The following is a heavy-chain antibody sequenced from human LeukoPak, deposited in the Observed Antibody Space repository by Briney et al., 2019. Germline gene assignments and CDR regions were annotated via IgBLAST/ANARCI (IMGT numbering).Heavy chain of an antibody. V-gene: IGHV3-30*18. Sequence: GGSLRLSCAASGFTFSSYGMHWVRQAPGKGLEWVAVISYDGSNKYYADSVKGRFTISRDNSKNTLYLQMNSLRAEDTAVYYCAKAGHYYGSGSYPGRTYYFDYWGQGTLVTVSS. D-gene: IGHD3-10*01. J-gene: IGHJ4*02. CDR1: GFTFSSYG. CDR3: AKAGHYYGSGSYPGRTYYFDY. CDR2: ISYDGSNK.